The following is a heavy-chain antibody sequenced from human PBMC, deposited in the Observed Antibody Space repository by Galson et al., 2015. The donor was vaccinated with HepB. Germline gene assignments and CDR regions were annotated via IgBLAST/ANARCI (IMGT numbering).Heavy chain of an antibody. CDR1: GGTFSSYA. CDR3: ARYVVPAAGDYYYYYYMDV. J-gene: IGHJ6*03. CDR2: IIPILGIA. Sequence: SVKVSCKASGGTFSSYAISWVRQAPGQGLEWMGGIIPILGIANYAQKFQGRVTITADKSTSTAYMELSSLRSEDTAVYYCARYVVPAAGDYYYYYYMDVWGKGTTVTVSS. V-gene: IGHV1-69*10. D-gene: IGHD2-2*01.